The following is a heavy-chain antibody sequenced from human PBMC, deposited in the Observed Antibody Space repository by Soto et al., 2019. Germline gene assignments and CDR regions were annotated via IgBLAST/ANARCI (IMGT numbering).Heavy chain of an antibody. Sequence: ASVNLSCKASGYTFTSYGISWVRQAPGQGLEWMGWISAYNGNTNYAQKLQGRVTMTTDTSTSTAYMELRSLRSDDTAVYYCARNIAAAVDFDYWGQGTLVTVSS. D-gene: IGHD6-13*01. J-gene: IGHJ4*02. V-gene: IGHV1-18*01. CDR1: GYTFTSYG. CDR2: ISAYNGNT. CDR3: ARNIAAAVDFDY.